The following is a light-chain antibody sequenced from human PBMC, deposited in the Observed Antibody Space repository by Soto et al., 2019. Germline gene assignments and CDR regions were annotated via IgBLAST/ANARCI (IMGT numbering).Light chain of an antibody. CDR3: YSAAVNNLRV. CDR2: KDS. CDR1: VLAKKY. Sequence: SYELTQPSSVSVSPGQTARITCSGDVLAKKYARWFQQKPGQAPVLVIYKDSERPSGIPERFSGSSSGTTVTLTISGAQVEDEADYYCYSAAVNNLRVFGGGTKVTVL. J-gene: IGLJ3*02. V-gene: IGLV3-27*01.